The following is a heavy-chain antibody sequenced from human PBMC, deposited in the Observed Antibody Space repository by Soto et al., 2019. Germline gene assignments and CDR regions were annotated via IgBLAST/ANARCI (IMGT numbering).Heavy chain of an antibody. J-gene: IGHJ4*02. CDR3: ARDQGEYDILTGYYSGVSHFDY. CDR1: GGSISSGDYY. D-gene: IGHD3-9*01. CDR2: IYYSGST. Sequence: QVQLQESGPGLVKPSQTLSLTCTVSGGSISSGDYYWSWIRQPPGKGLEWIGYIYYSGSTYYNPSLKSRVTISVDTSKNQFSLKLSSVTAADTAVYYCARDQGEYDILTGYYSGVSHFDYWGQGTLVTVSS. V-gene: IGHV4-30-4*01.